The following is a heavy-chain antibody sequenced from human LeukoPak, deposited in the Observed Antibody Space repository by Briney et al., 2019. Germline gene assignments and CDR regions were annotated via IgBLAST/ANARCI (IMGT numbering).Heavy chain of an antibody. CDR2: INPSSGVT. CDR3: AKEKAAYDMLTGDY. J-gene: IGHJ4*02. V-gene: IGHV1-2*02. CDR1: GYTFTGYY. Sequence: ASVKVSCKASGYTFTGYYMHWVRPPPGQVLELMGWINPSSGVTNYARKFQARVTMTRDTSLSTAYMELSSLTSDDTAVYYCAKEKAAYDMLTGDYWGQGTLVTVSS. D-gene: IGHD3-9*01.